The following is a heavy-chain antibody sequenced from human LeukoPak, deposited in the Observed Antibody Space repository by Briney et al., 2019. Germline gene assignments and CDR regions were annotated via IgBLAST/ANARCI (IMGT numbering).Heavy chain of an antibody. CDR3: ARDQPPEDAFDI. D-gene: IGHD1-14*01. CDR2: ISSSSSYI. J-gene: IGHJ3*02. CDR1: EFTFSSYS. V-gene: IGHV3-21*01. Sequence: GGSLRLSCAASEFTFSSYSMNWVRQAPGKGLEWVSSISSSSSYIYYADSVKGRFTISRDNAKNSLYLQMNSLRAEDTAVYYCARDQPPEDAFDIWGQGTMVTVSS.